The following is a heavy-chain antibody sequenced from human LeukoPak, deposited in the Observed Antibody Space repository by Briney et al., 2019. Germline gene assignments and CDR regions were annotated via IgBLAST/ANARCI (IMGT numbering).Heavy chain of an antibody. V-gene: IGHV3-30*18. CDR3: AKDLTRYCSGGSCYSADY. CDR2: ISYDGRNK. J-gene: IGHJ4*02. CDR1: GFTFSSYG. D-gene: IGHD2-15*01. Sequence: PGGSLRLSCAASGFTFSSYGMHWVRQAPGKGLEWVAVISYDGRNKNYADSVKGRFTISRGNSKNTLYLQINSVRAEDTAVYYCAKDLTRYCSGGSCYSADYWGQGTLVTVSS.